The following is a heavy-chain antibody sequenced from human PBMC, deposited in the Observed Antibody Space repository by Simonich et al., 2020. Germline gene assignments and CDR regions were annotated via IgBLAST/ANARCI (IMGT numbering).Heavy chain of an antibody. CDR2: IYNIGST. CDR1: GGSISSSSYY. CDR3: ARQRVLMVYAIDY. D-gene: IGHD2-8*01. Sequence: QLQLQESGPGLVKPSETLSLTCTVSGGSISSSSYYWGWIRQPPGRGLEWIGSIYNIGSTYYTPSINSGVTISVDTSKNQFSRKLSAVTAADTAVYYCARQRVLMVYAIDYWGQGTLVTVSS. J-gene: IGHJ4*02. V-gene: IGHV4-39*01.